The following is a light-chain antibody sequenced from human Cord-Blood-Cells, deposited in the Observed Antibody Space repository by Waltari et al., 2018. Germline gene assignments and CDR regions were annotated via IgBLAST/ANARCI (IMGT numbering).Light chain of an antibody. J-gene: IGLJ3*02. Sequence: SYELTQPPSVSVSPGQTASIPCSGDKLGDKYACWYQQKPGQAPVLVIYQDSKRPSGLPERFSGSNSGNTATLTISGTQAMDEADYYCQAWDSSTWVFGGGTKLTVL. CDR3: QAWDSSTWV. CDR1: KLGDKY. V-gene: IGLV3-1*01. CDR2: QDS.